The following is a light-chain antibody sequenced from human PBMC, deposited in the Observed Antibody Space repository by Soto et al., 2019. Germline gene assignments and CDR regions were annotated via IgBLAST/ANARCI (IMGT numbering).Light chain of an antibody. J-gene: IGLJ2*01. CDR2: DNN. CDR3: ATWDSILSGEV. CDR1: SSNIGNNY. Sequence: QSVLTQPPSVSAAPGQTVTISCSGSSSNIGNNYVSWYQQLPGTAPKLLIYDNNKRPSGIPDRFSGSKAATSATLSITGLAEGDEDDYHCATWDSILSGEVFGGGTKVTVL. V-gene: IGLV1-51*01.